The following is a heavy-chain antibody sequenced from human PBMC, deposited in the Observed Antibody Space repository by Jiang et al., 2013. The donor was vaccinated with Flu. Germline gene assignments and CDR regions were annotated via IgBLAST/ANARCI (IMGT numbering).Heavy chain of an antibody. D-gene: IGHD3-9*01. J-gene: IGHJ4*02. CDR2: INHSGST. V-gene: IGHV4-34*01. Sequence: LLKPSETLSLTCAVYGGSFSGYYWSWIRQPPGKGLEWIGEINHSGSTNYNPSLKSRVTISVDTSKNQFSLKLSSVTAXDTAVYYCARKWVYYDILTGYSGGPFDYWGQGTLVTVSS. CDR3: ARKWVYYDILTGYSGGPFDY. CDR1: GGSFSGYY.